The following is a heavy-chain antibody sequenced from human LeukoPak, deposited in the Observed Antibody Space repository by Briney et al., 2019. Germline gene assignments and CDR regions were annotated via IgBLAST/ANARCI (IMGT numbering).Heavy chain of an antibody. CDR2: ISYDGSNK. Sequence: GGSLRLSCAASGFTFSSYAMHWVRQAPGKGLEWVAVISYDGSNKYYADSAKGRFTISRDNSKNTLYLQMNSLRAEDTAVYYCARGSSGWYSFFDYWGQGTLVTVSS. J-gene: IGHJ4*02. D-gene: IGHD6-19*01. CDR3: ARGSSGWYSFFDY. CDR1: GFTFSSYA. V-gene: IGHV3-30*04.